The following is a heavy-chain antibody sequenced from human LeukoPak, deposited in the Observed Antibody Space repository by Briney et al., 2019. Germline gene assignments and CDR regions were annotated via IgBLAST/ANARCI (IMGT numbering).Heavy chain of an antibody. CDR2: IYYSGST. D-gene: IGHD6-13*01. CDR1: GGSISSSSYY. Sequence: PSETLSLTCTVSGGSISSSSYYWGWIRQPPGKGLEWIGSIYYSGSTYYNPSLKSRVTISVDTSKNQFSLKLSSVTAADTAVYYCARPAAAGTGWFDPWGQGTLVTVSS. CDR3: ARPAAAGTGWFDP. V-gene: IGHV4-39*07. J-gene: IGHJ5*02.